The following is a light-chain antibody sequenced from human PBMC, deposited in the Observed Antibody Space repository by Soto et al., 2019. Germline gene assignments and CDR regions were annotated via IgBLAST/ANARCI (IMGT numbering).Light chain of an antibody. CDR3: LQAYNYPLT. J-gene: IGKJ4*01. V-gene: IGKV1-6*02. CDR2: AAS. Sequence: AFQMTRSPASLSFSVLCRAASXCWASQGIRNDLGWYQQKPGEAPKLLIYAASSLQSGVPSTFSGSGSGTDFTLTISSLQPEDFATYYCLQAYNYPLTFGGGTKVDI. CDR1: QGIRND.